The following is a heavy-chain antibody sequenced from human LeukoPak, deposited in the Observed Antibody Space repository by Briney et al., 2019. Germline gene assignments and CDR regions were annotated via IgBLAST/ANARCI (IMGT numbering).Heavy chain of an antibody. D-gene: IGHD3-10*01. V-gene: IGHV1-18*01. CDR2: ISAYNGNT. J-gene: IGHJ4*02. CDR3: ARVGNHGSGTNGYFDY. CDR1: GYTFTSYG. Sequence: GSMKVSCKASGYTFTSYGISWVRQAPGQGLEWMGWISAYNGNTNYAQKLQGRVTMTTDTSTSTAYMELRSLRSDDTAVYYCARVGNHGSGTNGYFDYWGQGTLVTVSS.